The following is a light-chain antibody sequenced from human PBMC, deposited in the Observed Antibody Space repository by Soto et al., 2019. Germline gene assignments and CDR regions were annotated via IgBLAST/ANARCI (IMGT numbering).Light chain of an antibody. V-gene: IGKV3-15*01. CDR1: QSVSSSY. CDR3: QQYNKWPMT. Sequence: EIVLTQSPGTLSLSPGERATLSCRASQSVSSSYLAWYQQKPCQAPRLLIYGASSRATGIPVRFSGSASGTEFTLTISSLQSEDFTVYYCQQYNKWPMTFGQGTKVDI. J-gene: IGKJ1*01. CDR2: GAS.